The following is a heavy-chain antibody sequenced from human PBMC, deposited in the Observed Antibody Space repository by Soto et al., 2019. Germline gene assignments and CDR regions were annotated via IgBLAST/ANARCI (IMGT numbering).Heavy chain of an antibody. J-gene: IGHJ4*02. V-gene: IGHV3-23*01. CDR3: AKGRPVAGTY. CDR2: ISGSAGSA. CDR1: GFTFSSYA. Sequence: GGSLRLSCAASGFTFSSYAMSWVRQAPGKGLEWVSAISGSAGSAYYAHSVPGRFTISREHSKNTLYLQMNRLRAEDTAVDYCAKGRPVAGTYWGQGTLVTVSS. D-gene: IGHD6-19*01.